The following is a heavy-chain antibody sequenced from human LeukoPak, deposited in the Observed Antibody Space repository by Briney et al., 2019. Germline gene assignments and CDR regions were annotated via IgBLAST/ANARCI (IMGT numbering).Heavy chain of an antibody. J-gene: IGHJ1*01. Sequence: SGGSLRLSCAASGFTFSSYGMHWVRQAPGKGLEWVAFIRYDGSNKYYADSVKGRFTISRDNSKNTLYLQMNSLRAEDTAVYYCAKELVPAATTRYFQHWGQGTLVTVPS. D-gene: IGHD2-2*01. CDR1: GFTFSSYG. CDR3: AKELVPAATTRYFQH. CDR2: IRYDGSNK. V-gene: IGHV3-30*02.